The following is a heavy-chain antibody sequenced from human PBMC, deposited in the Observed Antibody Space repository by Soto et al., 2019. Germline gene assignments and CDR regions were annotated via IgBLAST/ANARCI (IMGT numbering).Heavy chain of an antibody. CDR1: GLTVSRTQ. CDR3: ARAREPEYSIDIFVDY. D-gene: IGHD6-13*01. Sequence: GSLILSCAVSGLTVSRTQMSWVRQAPGKGLQWVSVIYSACSTYYANAVKGRFTISRDISENKIFLELNGLTVDDTAVYYCARAREPEYSIDIFVDYWGRGTVFTVSS. V-gene: IGHV3-53*01. CDR2: IYSACST. J-gene: IGHJ4*01.